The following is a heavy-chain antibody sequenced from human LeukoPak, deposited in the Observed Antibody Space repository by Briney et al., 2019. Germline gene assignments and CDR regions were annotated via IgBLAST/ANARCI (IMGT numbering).Heavy chain of an antibody. D-gene: IGHD3-22*01. Sequence: SETLSLTCTVSGGSISSSSYYWGWIRQPPGKGLEWIGEINHSGSTNYNPSLKSRVTISVDTSKNQFSLKLSSVTAADTAVYYCARGYDSSGHWGQGTLVTVSS. J-gene: IGHJ4*02. CDR2: INHSGST. V-gene: IGHV4-39*07. CDR1: GGSISSSSYY. CDR3: ARGYDSSGH.